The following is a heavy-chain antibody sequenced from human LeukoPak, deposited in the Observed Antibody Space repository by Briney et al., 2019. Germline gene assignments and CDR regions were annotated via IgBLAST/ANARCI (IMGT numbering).Heavy chain of an antibody. Sequence: ASVKVSCKVSGGTFSSYEISWVRQAPGQGLEWMGGIIPMFGTAKYAQKFQGRVTITTDKSTSTAYMELSSLRSEDTAVYYCASGTTDIVVVPATLRNYYFDYWGQGTLVTVSS. CDR3: ASGTTDIVVVPATLRNYYFDY. J-gene: IGHJ4*02. V-gene: IGHV1-69*05. CDR2: IIPMFGTA. D-gene: IGHD2-2*01. CDR1: GGTFSSYE.